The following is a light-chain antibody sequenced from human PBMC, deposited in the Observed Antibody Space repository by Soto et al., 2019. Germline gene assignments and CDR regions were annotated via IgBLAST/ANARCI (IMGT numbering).Light chain of an antibody. CDR1: QSVSNNY. CDR2: GAS. Sequence: EIVLTQSPGTLSLSPGEKATLSCRASQSVSNNYLAWYQQKPGQAPRLLIYGASSRATGIPDRFSGSGSGTDFTLTISRLETEDFALESCQQYLTSPTWTFGQGNKVEI. V-gene: IGKV3-20*01. CDR3: QQYLTSPTWT. J-gene: IGKJ1*01.